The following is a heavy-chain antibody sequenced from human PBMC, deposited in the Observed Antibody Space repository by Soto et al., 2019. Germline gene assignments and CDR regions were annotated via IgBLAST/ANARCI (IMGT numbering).Heavy chain of an antibody. J-gene: IGHJ6*02. D-gene: IGHD5-18*01. CDR3: AYVDTAMVGYYHYGMDV. Sequence: GASVKVSCKASGYTFTSYYMHWARQAPGQGLEWMGIINPSGGSTSYAQKFQGRVTMTRDTSTSTVYMELSSLRSEDTAVYYCAYVDTAMVGYYHYGMDVWGQGTTVTVSS. CDR1: GYTFTSYY. CDR2: INPSGGST. V-gene: IGHV1-46*01.